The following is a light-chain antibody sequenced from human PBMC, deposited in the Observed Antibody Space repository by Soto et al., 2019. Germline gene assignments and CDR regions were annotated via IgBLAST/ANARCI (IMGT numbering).Light chain of an antibody. CDR3: SAYTVSRTYV. CDR2: NVY. J-gene: IGLJ1*01. V-gene: IGLV2-14*03. CDR1: SSDVGAYNF. Sequence: QSVLTPPASVSGSPGQSITISCTRTSSDVGAYNFVSWHQQHPGKAPKLMIYNVYDRPSGISYRFSGYKSGNTASLTISGLQGEDEADYYCSAYTVSRTYVFGTGTKVTVL.